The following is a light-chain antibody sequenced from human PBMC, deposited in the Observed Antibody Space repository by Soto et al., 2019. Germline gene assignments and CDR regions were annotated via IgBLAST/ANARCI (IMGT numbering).Light chain of an antibody. CDR1: QSVLYSSNNKNY. V-gene: IGKV4-1*01. CDR2: WAS. Sequence: DIVMTQSPDSLAVSLGERATINCKSSQSVLYSSNNKNYLAWYQQKPGQPPKLLIYWASTRESGVPDRFSGSGSGTDFTLTISSLQAEDVAVYYCQQYYRTPPTFGQGTKVDI. CDR3: QQYYRTPPT. J-gene: IGKJ1*01.